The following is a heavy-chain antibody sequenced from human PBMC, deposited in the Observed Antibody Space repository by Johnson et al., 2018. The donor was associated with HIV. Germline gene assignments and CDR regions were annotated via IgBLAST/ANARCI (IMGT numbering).Heavy chain of an antibody. CDR1: GFIFSSYA. CDR2: ISSNGGST. CDR3: ASGDELGDDAFDI. V-gene: IGHV3-64*01. J-gene: IGHJ3*02. Sequence: VYLVESGGGLVQPGGSLRLSCAASGFIFSSYAMHWVRQGPGKRLEFVSTISSNGGSTYYANSVKGRFTISRDNSKNTLYLQMNSLRAEDTALYYCASGDELGDDAFDIWGQGTMVTVSS. D-gene: IGHD7-27*01.